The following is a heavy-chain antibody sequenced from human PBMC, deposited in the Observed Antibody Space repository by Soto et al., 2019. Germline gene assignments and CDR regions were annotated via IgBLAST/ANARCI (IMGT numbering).Heavy chain of an antibody. CDR3: ADDYYGMDV. CDR2: ISGSSGGST. CDR1: GFTFSSYA. Sequence: GGSLRLSCAASGFTFSSYAMSWVRQAPGKGLEWVSAISGSSGGSTHYADSVKGRFTISRDNSKNTLYLQMNSLRAEDTAVYYCADDYYGMDVWGQGTTVTVSS. V-gene: IGHV3-23*01. J-gene: IGHJ6*02.